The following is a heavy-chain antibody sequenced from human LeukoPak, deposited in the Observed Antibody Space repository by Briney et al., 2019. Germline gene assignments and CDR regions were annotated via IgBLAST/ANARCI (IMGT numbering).Heavy chain of an antibody. V-gene: IGHV4-59*08. CDR3: ARRPYYYDSSGYYSDALDI. Sequence: SETLSLTCTVSGGSISSYYWSWIRQPPGKGLEWIGYIYYSGSTNYNPSLKSRVTISVDTSKNQFSLKLSSVTAADTAVYYCARRPYYYDSSGYYSDALDIWGQGTMVTVSS. J-gene: IGHJ3*02. D-gene: IGHD3-22*01. CDR2: IYYSGST. CDR1: GGSISSYY.